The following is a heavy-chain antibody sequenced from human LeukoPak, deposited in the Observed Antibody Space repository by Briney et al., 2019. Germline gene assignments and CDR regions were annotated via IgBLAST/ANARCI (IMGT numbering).Heavy chain of an antibody. CDR3: AKDGSLTMIVVVINAGAFDI. Sequence: QAGGSLRLSCAASGFTFSSYSMNWVRQAPGKGLEWVSYISSSSSTIYYADSVKGRFTISRDNAKNSLYLQMNSLRAEDTAVYYCAKDGSLTMIVVVINAGAFDIWGQGTMVTVSS. D-gene: IGHD3-22*01. J-gene: IGHJ3*02. CDR2: ISSSSSTI. CDR1: GFTFSSYS. V-gene: IGHV3-48*01.